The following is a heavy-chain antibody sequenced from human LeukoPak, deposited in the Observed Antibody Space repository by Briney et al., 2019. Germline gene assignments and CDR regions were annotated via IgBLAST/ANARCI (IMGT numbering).Heavy chain of an antibody. J-gene: IGHJ4*02. CDR3: TRGSGAGDY. CDR2: ISTDGSIT. Sequence: GGSLRLSCAASGFTFSAYWMHWVRQAPGKGLVWVSRISTDGSITTYADSAKGRFTISRDNAKNTLYLQMNSLRAEDTAVYYCTRGSGAGDYWGQGTLVTVSS. V-gene: IGHV3-74*01. D-gene: IGHD1-26*01. CDR1: GFTFSAYW.